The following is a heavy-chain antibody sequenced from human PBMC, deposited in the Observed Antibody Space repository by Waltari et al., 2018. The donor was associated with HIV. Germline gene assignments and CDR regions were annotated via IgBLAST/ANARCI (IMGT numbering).Heavy chain of an antibody. CDR1: GGSISNYW. V-gene: IGHV4-59*01. CDR2: VAYSGST. CDR3: ARGGCVNGVCYRGLLDS. J-gene: IGHJ4*02. D-gene: IGHD2-8*01. Sequence: QVQLQESGPGLVKPSGTLSLPCTVSGGSISNYWWSLIRQPPGEGLEWVGCVAYSGSTDYNPSLKSRVTISVDTSKNQFSLKLSSVTAADTAVYYCARGGCVNGVCYRGLLDSWGQGTLVTVSS.